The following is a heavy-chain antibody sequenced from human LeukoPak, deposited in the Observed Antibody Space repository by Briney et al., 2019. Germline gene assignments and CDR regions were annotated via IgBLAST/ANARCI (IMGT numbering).Heavy chain of an antibody. CDR3: ARLELGASWY. CDR2: IYYSGST. D-gene: IGHD1-26*01. Sequence: PSETLSLTCTVSGGSISSSSYYWGWIRQPPGKGLEWIGSIYYSGSTYYNPSLKSRVTISVDTSKNQFSLKLSSVTAADTAVYYCARLELGASWYWGQGTLVTVSS. J-gene: IGHJ4*02. CDR1: GGSISSSSYY. V-gene: IGHV4-39*07.